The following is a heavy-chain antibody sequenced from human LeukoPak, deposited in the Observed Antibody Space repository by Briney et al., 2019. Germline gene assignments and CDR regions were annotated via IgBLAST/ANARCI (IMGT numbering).Heavy chain of an antibody. D-gene: IGHD1-26*01. CDR3: AKDRRELLLYTDAFDI. J-gene: IGHJ3*02. CDR1: GFTVSSNY. Sequence: GGSLRLSCAASGFTVSSNYMSWVRQAPGKGLEWVSVIYSGGSTYYADSVKGRFTVSRDNSKNTLYLQMNSLRAEDTAVYYCAKDRRELLLYTDAFDIWGQGTMVTVSS. CDR2: IYSGGST. V-gene: IGHV3-53*01.